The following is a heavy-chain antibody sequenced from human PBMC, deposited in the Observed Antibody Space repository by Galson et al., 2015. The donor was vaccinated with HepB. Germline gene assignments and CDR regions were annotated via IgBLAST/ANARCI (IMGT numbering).Heavy chain of an antibody. D-gene: IGHD3-22*01. Sequence: SLRLSCAASGFTFNSYAMYWVRQVPGKGLEWVAVISHDSNTKYYTDSVKGRFTISRDDSKNTLYLQMNSLRAEDTAVYYCARGFFYDSSSLYRPLEYWGQGTLVTVSS. CDR2: ISHDSNTK. CDR3: ARGFFYDSSSLYRPLEY. CDR1: GFTFNSYA. J-gene: IGHJ4*02. V-gene: IGHV3-30*04.